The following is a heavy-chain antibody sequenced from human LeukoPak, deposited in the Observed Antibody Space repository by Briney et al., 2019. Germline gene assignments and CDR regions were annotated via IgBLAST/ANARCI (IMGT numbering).Heavy chain of an antibody. V-gene: IGHV3-66*01. Sequence: GGSLRLSCAGSGFTVSSNYMSCVRQAPGKGLEWVSVIYSGGSTYYADSVKGRFTISRDSSKNTLYLQMNSLRAEDTAVYYCARGRGSGWPFDYWGQGTLVTVSS. CDR3: ARGRGSGWPFDY. CDR1: GFTVSSNY. J-gene: IGHJ4*02. CDR2: IYSGGST. D-gene: IGHD6-19*01.